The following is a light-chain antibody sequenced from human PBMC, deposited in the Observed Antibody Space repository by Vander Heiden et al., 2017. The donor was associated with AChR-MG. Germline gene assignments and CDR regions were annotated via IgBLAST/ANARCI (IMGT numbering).Light chain of an antibody. Sequence: ILLTQPPGSLSLSPGERATLSCRASQSVSSIYLAWYQQKPGQAPRLLIYGASTRATDIPDRFSGSGSGTDFTLTISRLEPEDFAVYYCQQDGFSPRTFGQGTKVEIK. CDR2: GAS. CDR1: QSVSSIY. V-gene: IGKV3-20*01. CDR3: QQDGFSPRT. J-gene: IGKJ1*01.